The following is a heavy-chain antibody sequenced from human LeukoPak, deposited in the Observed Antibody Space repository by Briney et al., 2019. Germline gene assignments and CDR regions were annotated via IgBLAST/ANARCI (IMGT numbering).Heavy chain of an antibody. D-gene: IGHD6-19*01. CDR1: GFTFSIYG. Sequence: GGTLRLSCAASGFTFSIYGMSWVRQAPGKGLEWVSVIYSGGSTYYADSVKGRFTISRDNSKNTLYLQMNSLRAEDTAVYYCAREGDSSGWYKLDYWGQGTLVTVSS. J-gene: IGHJ4*02. V-gene: IGHV3-53*01. CDR2: IYSGGST. CDR3: AREGDSSGWYKLDY.